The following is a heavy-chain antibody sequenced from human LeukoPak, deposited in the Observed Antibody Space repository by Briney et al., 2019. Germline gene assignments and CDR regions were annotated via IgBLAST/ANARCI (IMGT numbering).Heavy chain of an antibody. CDR3: ARDPSDYYDSSGYWP. CDR1: GGSISSYY. D-gene: IGHD3-22*01. J-gene: IGHJ5*02. V-gene: IGHV4-59*01. CDR2: IYYSGST. Sequence: KASETLSLTCTVSGGSISSYYWSWIRQPPGKGLEWIGYIYYSGSTNYNPSLKSRVTISVDTSKNQFSLKLSSVTAADTAVYYCARDPSDYYDSSGYWPWGQGTLVTVSS.